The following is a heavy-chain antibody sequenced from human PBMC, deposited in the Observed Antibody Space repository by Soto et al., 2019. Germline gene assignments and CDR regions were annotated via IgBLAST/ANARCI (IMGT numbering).Heavy chain of an antibody. CDR1: GYTFTSYG. CDR3: ARDPAQDIALAVTDYYYGMDV. J-gene: IGHJ6*02. D-gene: IGHD6-13*01. Sequence: ASVNVSCTASGYTFTSYGISWVRQAPGQGLEWMGWISAYNGNTNYAQKLQGRVTMTTDTSTSTAYMELRSLSSDDTAVYYCARDPAQDIALAVTDYYYGMDVWGQGSTVTVSS. V-gene: IGHV1-18*04. CDR2: ISAYNGNT.